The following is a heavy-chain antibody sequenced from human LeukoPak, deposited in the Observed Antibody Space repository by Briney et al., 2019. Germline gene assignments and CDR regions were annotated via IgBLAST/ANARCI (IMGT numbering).Heavy chain of an antibody. Sequence: SETLSLTCTVSGGSVSSGSYYWCWIRQPPGKGLEWIGYIYYSGSTNYNPSLKSRVTISVDTSKNQFSLKLSSVTAADTAVYYCARDHRGYVGGLGFDPWGQGTLVTVSS. J-gene: IGHJ5*02. V-gene: IGHV4-61*01. D-gene: IGHD5-12*01. CDR3: ARDHRGYVGGLGFDP. CDR1: GGSVSSGSYY. CDR2: IYYSGST.